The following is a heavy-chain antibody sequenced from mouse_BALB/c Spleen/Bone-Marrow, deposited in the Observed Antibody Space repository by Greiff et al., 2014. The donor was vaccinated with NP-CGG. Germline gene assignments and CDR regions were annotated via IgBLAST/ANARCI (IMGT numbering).Heavy chain of an antibody. V-gene: IGHV1-5*01. Sequence: EVQLQQSGTVLARPGASVKMSCKASGYTFTSYWMHWVKQRPGQGLEWIGAIYPVNSDTSYNQKFKGKAKLTAVTSTSTAYMELSSLTNEDSAVYYCTRWNYYGSSYDYWGQGTTLTVSS. D-gene: IGHD1-1*01. J-gene: IGHJ2*01. CDR1: GYTFTSYW. CDR3: TRWNYYGSSYDY. CDR2: IYPVNSDT.